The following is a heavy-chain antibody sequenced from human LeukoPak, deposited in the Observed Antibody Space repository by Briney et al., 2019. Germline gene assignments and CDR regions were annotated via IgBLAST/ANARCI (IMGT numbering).Heavy chain of an antibody. J-gene: IGHJ4*02. Sequence: GGSLRLSCAGSGFTFSIYAMTWVRQAPGKGLKWVSGISASNGNTYHADSVKGRFTISRDNSKGTLYLQMNSLRVEDTAVYYCAKGSSDSWYSALEYWGQGTLVTVSS. D-gene: IGHD3-22*01. CDR1: GFTFSIYA. V-gene: IGHV3-23*01. CDR2: ISASNGNT. CDR3: AKGSSDSWYSALEY.